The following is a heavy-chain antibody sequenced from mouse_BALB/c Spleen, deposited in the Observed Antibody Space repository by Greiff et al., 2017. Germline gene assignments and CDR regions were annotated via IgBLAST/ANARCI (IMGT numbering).Heavy chain of an antibody. J-gene: IGHJ3*01. Sequence: VHLVESGPGLVAPSQSLSITCTVSGFSLTSYGVHWVRQPPGKGLEWLGVIWAGGSTNYNSALMSRLSISKDNSKSQVFLKMNSLQTDDTAMYYCARAPSGNWFAYWGQGTLVTVSA. CDR3: ARAPSGNWFAY. V-gene: IGHV2-9*02. CDR2: IWAGGST. CDR1: GFSLTSYG. D-gene: IGHD4-1*01.